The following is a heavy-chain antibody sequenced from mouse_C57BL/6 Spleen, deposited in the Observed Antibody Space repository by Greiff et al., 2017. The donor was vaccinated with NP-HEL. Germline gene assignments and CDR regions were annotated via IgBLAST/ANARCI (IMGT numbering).Heavy chain of an antibody. CDR3: TRKGGYNFDY. J-gene: IGHJ2*01. CDR2: IDPETGGT. Sequence: VQLQESGAELVRPGASVTLSCKASGYTFTDYEMHWVKQTPVHGLEWIGAIDPETGGTAYNQKFKGKAILTADKSSSTAYMELRSLTSEDSAVYYCTRKGGYNFDYWGQGTTLTVSS. V-gene: IGHV1-15*01. CDR1: GYTFTDYE. D-gene: IGHD2-2*01.